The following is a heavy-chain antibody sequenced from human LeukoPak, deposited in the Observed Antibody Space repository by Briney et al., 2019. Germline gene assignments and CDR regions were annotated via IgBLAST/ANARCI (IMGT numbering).Heavy chain of an antibody. CDR2: ISGIGGST. Sequence: GGSLRLSCAASGFTFSSYAMTWVRQAPGKGLEWVSGISGIGGSTYYADSVKGRFTISRDNSKNTLYLQVSSLRADDTAVYFCAKGYNYDFGHNVGDSYYYLAVWGKGTTVTVSS. V-gene: IGHV3-23*01. CDR3: AKGYNYDFGHNVGDSYYYLAV. CDR1: GFTFSSYA. J-gene: IGHJ6*03. D-gene: IGHD3-22*01.